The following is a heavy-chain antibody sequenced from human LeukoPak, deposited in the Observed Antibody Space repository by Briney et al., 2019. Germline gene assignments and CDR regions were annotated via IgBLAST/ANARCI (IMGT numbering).Heavy chain of an antibody. D-gene: IGHD4-17*01. V-gene: IGHV3-23*01. CDR1: GFTFSSYG. J-gene: IGHJ4*02. CDR3: AKDITVTPIDY. CDR2: ISGSGGST. Sequence: GGSLRLSCAASGFTFSSYGMHWVRQAPGKGLEWVSAISGSGGSTYYADSVKGRFTISRDNSKNTLYLQMNSLRAEDTAVYYCAKDITVTPIDYWGQGTLVTVSS.